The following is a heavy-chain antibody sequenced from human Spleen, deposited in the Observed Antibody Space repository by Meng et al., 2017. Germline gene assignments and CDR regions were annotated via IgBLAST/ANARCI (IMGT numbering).Heavy chain of an antibody. CDR3: AMNTGSYDY. CDR1: GFSVSVKY. CDR2: INRDGSTT. V-gene: IGHV3-74*02. J-gene: IGHJ4*02. D-gene: IGHD1-1*01. Sequence: EVQVVESGGGMIQPGGSLRLSCAASGFSVSVKYMAWVRQAPGKGLEWVSHINRDGSTTGYGDSVKGRFTISRDNAKNTLYMQMNNLRVEDTAVYYCAMNTGSYDYWGREPWSPSPQ.